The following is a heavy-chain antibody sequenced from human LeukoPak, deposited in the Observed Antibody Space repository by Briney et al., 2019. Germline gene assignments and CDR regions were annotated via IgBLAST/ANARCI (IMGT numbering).Heavy chain of an antibody. D-gene: IGHD3-22*01. V-gene: IGHV4-59*12. Sequence: SETLSLTCSVSGGSISIYYWTWIRQIPGKGLEWIGYIYYTGTTNYNPLFESRATISVDTSKNHFSLKLTSVTAADTAVYYCARPRYFYDGSGHTEIWGQGTLVTVSS. CDR3: ARPRYFYDGSGHTEI. CDR2: IYYTGTT. CDR1: GGSISIYY. J-gene: IGHJ3*02.